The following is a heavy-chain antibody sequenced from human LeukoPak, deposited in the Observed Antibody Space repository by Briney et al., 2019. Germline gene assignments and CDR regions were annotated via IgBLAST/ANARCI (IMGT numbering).Heavy chain of an antibody. V-gene: IGHV1-58*01. CDR1: GFTFTSSA. J-gene: IGHJ4*02. CDR2: IVVGSGNT. D-gene: IGHD1-26*01. CDR3: AATVGATTVPLLNEDY. Sequence: ASVKVSCKASGFTFTSSAVQWVRQARGQRLEWIGWIVVGSGNTNYAQKFQERVTITRDMSTSTAYMELSSLRSEDTVVYYCAATVGATTVPLLNEDYWGQGTLVTVSS.